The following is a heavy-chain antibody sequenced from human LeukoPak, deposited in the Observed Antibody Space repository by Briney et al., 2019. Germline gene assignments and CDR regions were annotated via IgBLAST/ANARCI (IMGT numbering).Heavy chain of an antibody. Sequence: GGSLRLSCAASGFTVSSNYMSWVRQAPGKGLEWVSVIYSGGSTYYADSVKGRFTISRDNSKNTLYLQMNSLRAEDTAVYYCARGTMIVVSERNYGMDVWGQGTTVTVSS. J-gene: IGHJ6*02. CDR2: IYSGGST. CDR1: GFTVSSNY. D-gene: IGHD3-22*01. V-gene: IGHV3-53*01. CDR3: ARGTMIVVSERNYGMDV.